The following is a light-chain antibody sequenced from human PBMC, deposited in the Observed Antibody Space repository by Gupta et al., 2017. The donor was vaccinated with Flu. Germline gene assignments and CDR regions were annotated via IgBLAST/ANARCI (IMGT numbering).Light chain of an antibody. CDR2: EVS. J-gene: IGLJ1*01. CDR3: SSYTSSSTQV. V-gene: IGLV2-14*01. CDR1: SSDVGSYNY. Sequence: QSALTQPASVSGSPGQSITISCTGTSSDVGSYNYVSWYQQHPGKAPKLLIYEVSNRPSGISNRVSGSKSGNTASLTISGLQAEDEADYYCSSYTSSSTQVFGTGTKVTVL.